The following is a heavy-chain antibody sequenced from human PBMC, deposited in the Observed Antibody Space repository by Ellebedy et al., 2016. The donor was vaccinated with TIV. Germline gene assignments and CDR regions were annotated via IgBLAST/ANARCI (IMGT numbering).Heavy chain of an antibody. V-gene: IGHV1-18*01. CDR1: GYTFNKFG. Sequence: ASVKVSCKASGYTFNKFGICWVRQAPGQGLEWMGCTTAYSAATVYAPKLQGRLTMTTDTTTSTAYMDLSGLTSDDTAVYYCARDIPLEASIGGFYFDYWGQGTLVTVSS. CDR2: TTAYSAAT. CDR3: ARDIPLEASIGGFYFDY. J-gene: IGHJ4*02.